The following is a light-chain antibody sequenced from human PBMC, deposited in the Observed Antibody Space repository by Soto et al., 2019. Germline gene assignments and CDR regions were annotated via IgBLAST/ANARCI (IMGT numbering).Light chain of an antibody. Sequence: QPVLTQSPSASASLGASVKRTCTLSSGHSSYAIAWHQQQPEKGPRYLMKLNSDGSHSKGDGIPDRFSGSSSGDERYLSISSLQYEDEADYYCQTWGTGIVVFGGGTKLTVL. V-gene: IGLV4-69*01. J-gene: IGLJ2*01. CDR3: QTWGTGIVV. CDR1: SGHSSYA. CDR2: LNSDGSH.